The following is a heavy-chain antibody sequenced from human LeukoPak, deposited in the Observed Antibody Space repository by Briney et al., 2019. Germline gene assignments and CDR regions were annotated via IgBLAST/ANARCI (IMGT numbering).Heavy chain of an antibody. CDR3: ARGSIVGATFDYFDY. Sequence: AAVKVSCKASGYTFTGYYIHWVRQAPGQGREWMGWINPNSGGTNYAQKFQGRVTMTRDTSISTAYMDLSRLRSDDTAVYYCARGSIVGATFDYFDYWGQGTLVTVSS. CDR2: INPNSGGT. D-gene: IGHD1-26*01. J-gene: IGHJ4*02. V-gene: IGHV1-2*02. CDR1: GYTFTGYY.